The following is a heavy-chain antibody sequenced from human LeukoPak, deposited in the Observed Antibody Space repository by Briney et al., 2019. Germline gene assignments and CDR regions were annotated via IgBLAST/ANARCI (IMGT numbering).Heavy chain of an antibody. CDR2: INPNSGGT. CDR3: ARGALDPETVTNYFEY. D-gene: IGHD4-17*01. J-gene: IGHJ4*02. CDR1: GYTFSDHY. V-gene: IGHV1-2*02. Sequence: ASVKVSCKASGYTFSDHYIQWVRQAPGQGFDWLGWINPNSGGTDYARKFRGRVTMTRDMSLSAAYMELTRLTYDDTAVYYCARGALDPETVTNYFEYWAQRTLVTVSS.